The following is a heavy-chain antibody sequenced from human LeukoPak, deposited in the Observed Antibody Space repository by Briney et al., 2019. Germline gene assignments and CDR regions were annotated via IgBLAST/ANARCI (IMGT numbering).Heavy chain of an antibody. CDR1: GFTFDNYG. Sequence: GGSLRLSCAASGFTFDNYGMHWVRHASGKGLEWVSGITWNSAGIGYADSVRGRFTISRDNAKNSLYLQMNSLSAEDTALYYCARDQGLSAYHLNYWGQGTLVTVSS. CDR3: ARDQGLSAYHLNY. J-gene: IGHJ4*02. CDR2: ITWNSAGI. D-gene: IGHD3-16*02. V-gene: IGHV3-9*01.